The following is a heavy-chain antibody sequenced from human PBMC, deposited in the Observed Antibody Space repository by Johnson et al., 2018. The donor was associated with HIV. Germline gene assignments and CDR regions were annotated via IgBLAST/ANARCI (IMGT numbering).Heavy chain of an antibody. J-gene: IGHJ3*02. Sequence: QVHLVESGGGVVQPGRSLRLSCAASGFTFSSYGMHWVRQAPGKGLEWVAFIRYDGSNKYYADSVKGRFTMSRDNAKNSMFLQMNSLRADDTAVYYCARSRNYACDIWGQGTMVTVSS. V-gene: IGHV3-33*08. CDR1: GFTFSSYG. CDR3: ARSRNYACDI. D-gene: IGHD1-1*01. CDR2: IRYDGSNK.